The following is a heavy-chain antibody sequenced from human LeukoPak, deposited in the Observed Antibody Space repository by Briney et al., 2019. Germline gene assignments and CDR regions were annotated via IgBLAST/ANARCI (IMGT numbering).Heavy chain of an antibody. CDR1: GYTFTGYY. D-gene: IGHD3-22*01. J-gene: IGHJ4*02. CDR3: AKIITRGNYFDY. V-gene: IGHV1-2*02. Sequence: ASVKVSCKASGYTFTGYYMHWVRQAPGQGLEWMGWINPNSGGTNYAQKFQGRVTMTRDTSLSTAYMELSSLRSDDTALYYCAKIITRGNYFDYWGQGTLVTVSS. CDR2: INPNSGGT.